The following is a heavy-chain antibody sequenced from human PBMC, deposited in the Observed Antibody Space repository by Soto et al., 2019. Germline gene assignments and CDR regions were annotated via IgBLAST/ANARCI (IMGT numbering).Heavy chain of an antibody. J-gene: IGHJ4*02. V-gene: IGHV4-34*01. CDR1: GGSLTDYY. CDR3: ARGGNIVMVLAAAFDL. CDR2: INHRGSI. Sequence: SETLSLTCAVSGGSLTDYYWSWIRQSPGKGLEWIGEINHRGSINYNTSLKSRVTISKDTSNNQFSLKLTSVTAADTSVYYCARGGNIVMVLAAAFDLWGQGTLVTVSS. D-gene: IGHD2-15*01.